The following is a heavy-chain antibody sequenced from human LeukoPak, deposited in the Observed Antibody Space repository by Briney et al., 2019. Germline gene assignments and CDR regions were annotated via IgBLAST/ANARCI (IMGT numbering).Heavy chain of an antibody. J-gene: IGHJ4*02. CDR1: AGSISTYY. CDR2: IYYTGSA. CDR3: ARSWAGMYYPFYYFDY. V-gene: IGHV4-59*12. D-gene: IGHD2-8*01. Sequence: PSETLSLTCTVSAGSISTYYWSWIRQPPGKGLEWIGYIYYTGSANYNPSLKSRVNISADTSKSQFSLNLDSVTAADTAVYYCARSWAGMYYPFYYFDYWGQGSLVTVSS.